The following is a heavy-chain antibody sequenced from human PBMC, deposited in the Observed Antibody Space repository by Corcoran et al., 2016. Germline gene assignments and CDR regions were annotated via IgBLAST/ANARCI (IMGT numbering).Heavy chain of an antibody. J-gene: IGHJ6*02. CDR1: GGTFSSYA. CDR2: IIPIFGTT. CDR3: ARSPTLGGMDV. Sequence: QVQLVQSGTEVKKPGSSVKVSCKASGGTFSSYAIHWVRQAPGQGLEWMGGIIPIFGTTSYTQKFQGRVTITPDESTSTAFMEMSSLTSEDTAVYYCARSPTLGGMDVWGQGTTITVSS. D-gene: IGHD7-27*01. V-gene: IGHV1-69*01.